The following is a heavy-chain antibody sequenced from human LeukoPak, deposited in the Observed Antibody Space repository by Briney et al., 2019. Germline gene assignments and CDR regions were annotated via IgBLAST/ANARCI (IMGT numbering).Heavy chain of an antibody. V-gene: IGHV4-30-2*01. CDR1: GFTFSSYA. CDR3: ARVPGDSDAFDI. CDR2: IYHSGST. D-gene: IGHD4-17*01. J-gene: IGHJ3*02. Sequence: LRLSCAASGFTFSSYAMSWIRQPPGKGLEWIGYIYHSGSTYYNPSLKSRVTISVDRSKNQFSLKLSSVTAADTAVYYCARVPGDSDAFDIWGQGTMVTVSS.